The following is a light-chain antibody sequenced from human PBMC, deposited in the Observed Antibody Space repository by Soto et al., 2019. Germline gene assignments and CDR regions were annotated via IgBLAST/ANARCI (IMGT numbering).Light chain of an antibody. CDR1: SSDIGIYNY. J-gene: IGLJ3*02. CDR3: CSYAGRYTMV. Sequence: QSALTQSRSVSESPGQSVTISCSGSSSDIGIYNYVSWYQHHPGKVPKVLIYDVNKRPSGVPDRFSASKSGNTASLTISGLQADDEADYYCCSYAGRYTMVFGGGTKLTVL. V-gene: IGLV2-11*01. CDR2: DVN.